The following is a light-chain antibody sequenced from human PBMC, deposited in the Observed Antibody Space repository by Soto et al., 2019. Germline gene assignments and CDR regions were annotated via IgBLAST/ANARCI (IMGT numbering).Light chain of an antibody. CDR3: ASWDDRLGAVI. J-gene: IGLJ2*01. Sequence: QSVLTQPPSVSGAPGQRVTISCTGSSSNIGAGYDVHWYQQLPGTAPKLLIYGNSNRPSGVPERISGSKFGTAASLAISGLRSEDEAVYYCASWDDRLGAVIFGGGTKLTVL. CDR2: GNS. CDR1: SSNIGAGYD. V-gene: IGLV1-40*01.